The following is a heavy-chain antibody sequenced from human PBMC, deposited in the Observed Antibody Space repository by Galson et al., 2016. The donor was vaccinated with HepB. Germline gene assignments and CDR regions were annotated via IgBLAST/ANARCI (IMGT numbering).Heavy chain of an antibody. CDR2: IWHDGTNE. Sequence: SLRLSCAASGFTFNDYGMHWVRQAPGKGLEWVALIWHDGTNENYADSVKGRFTISRDNSKNTLYLQMNSLRAEDTAVYYCATHGRDFGMASWGQGTLVTVSS. CDR3: ATHGRDFGMAS. J-gene: IGHJ5*02. CDR1: GFTFNDYG. V-gene: IGHV3-33*01. D-gene: IGHD3/OR15-3a*01.